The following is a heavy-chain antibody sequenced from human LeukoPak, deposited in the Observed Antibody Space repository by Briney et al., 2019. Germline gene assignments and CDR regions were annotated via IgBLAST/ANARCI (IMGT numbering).Heavy chain of an antibody. CDR1: GFTFSTYA. D-gene: IGHD3-10*01. J-gene: IGHJ4*02. CDR3: ARWYGHITIGPFSFDY. CDR2: SGSGGGT. V-gene: IGHV3-23*01. Sequence: GGSLRLSCAASGFTFSTYAMSWVRQAAGKGLEWVSLSGSGGGTYYADSVKGRFTISRDNAKNSPYLQMNSLRAEDTAVYYCARWYGHITIGPFSFDYWGQGTLVTVSS.